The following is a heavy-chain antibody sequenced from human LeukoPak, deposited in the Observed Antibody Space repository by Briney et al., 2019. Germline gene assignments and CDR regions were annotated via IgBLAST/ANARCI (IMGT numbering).Heavy chain of an antibody. D-gene: IGHD6-19*01. CDR3: ARISSGWYGSDY. Sequence: GGSLRLSCAASGFTFSDYFMSWIRQAPGKGLEWVANIKQDGSEKYYVDSVKGRFTISRDNAKNSLYLQMNSLRAEDTAVYYCARISSGWYGSDYWGQGTLVTVSS. V-gene: IGHV3-7*03. CDR1: GFTFSDYF. CDR2: IKQDGSEK. J-gene: IGHJ4*02.